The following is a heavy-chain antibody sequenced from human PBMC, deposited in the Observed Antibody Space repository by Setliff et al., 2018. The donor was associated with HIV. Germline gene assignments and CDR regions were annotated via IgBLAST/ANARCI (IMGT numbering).Heavy chain of an antibody. Sequence: SLRLSCVASGFTFSNYALSWVRQAPGKGLQWVSTVIGTGGGTYYGDSVKGRFIISRDNSRDTLYLQMSNLRAEDTAIYYCARGRAARAIDWFDPWGQGTLVTVSS. CDR1: GFTFSNYA. CDR2: VIGTGGGT. CDR3: ARGRAARAIDWFDP. J-gene: IGHJ5*02. V-gene: IGHV3-23*01. D-gene: IGHD3-16*01.